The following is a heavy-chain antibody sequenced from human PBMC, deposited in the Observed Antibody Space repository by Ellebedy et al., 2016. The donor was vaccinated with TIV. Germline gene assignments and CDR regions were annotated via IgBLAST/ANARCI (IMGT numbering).Heavy chain of an antibody. CDR2: INHSGST. CDR3: ARKWELHALDI. J-gene: IGHJ3*02. V-gene: IGHV4-34*01. Sequence: SETLSLTXAVYGGSFSGYYWSWIRQPPGKGLEWIGEINHSGSTNYNPSLKSRVTISVDTSKNQFSLKLSSVTAADTAVYYCARKWELHALDIWGQGTMVTVSS. CDR1: GGSFSGYY. D-gene: IGHD1-26*01.